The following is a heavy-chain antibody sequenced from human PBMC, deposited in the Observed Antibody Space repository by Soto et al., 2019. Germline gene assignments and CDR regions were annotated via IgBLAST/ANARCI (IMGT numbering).Heavy chain of an antibody. Sequence: EVQLLESGGGLVQPGGSLRLSCAASGFTFSSYAMSWVRQAPGKGLEWVSAIGGSGDSTYYADSVKGRFTISRDNSKNTLYLQVNSLTAEDTAVYYCAKDLNYGDSGLTGTYYYGMDVWGQGTTVTVSS. CDR1: GFTFSSYA. CDR3: AKDLNYGDSGLTGTYYYGMDV. J-gene: IGHJ6*02. CDR2: IGGSGDST. D-gene: IGHD4-17*01. V-gene: IGHV3-23*01.